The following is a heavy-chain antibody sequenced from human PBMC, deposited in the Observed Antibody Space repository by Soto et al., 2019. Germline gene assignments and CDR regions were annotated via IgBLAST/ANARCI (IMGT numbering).Heavy chain of an antibody. V-gene: IGHV1-3*01. J-gene: IGHJ5*02. CDR3: ARDLMGYCSSTSCYGNWFDP. D-gene: IGHD2-2*01. Sequence: QVQLVQSGAEVKKPGASVKVSCKASGYTFTSYAMHWVRQAPGQRLEWMGWINAGNGNTKYSQKFPGRVTITRDTSASTAYMELSSLRSEDTAVYYCARDLMGYCSSTSCYGNWFDPWGQGALVTVSS. CDR1: GYTFTSYA. CDR2: INAGNGNT.